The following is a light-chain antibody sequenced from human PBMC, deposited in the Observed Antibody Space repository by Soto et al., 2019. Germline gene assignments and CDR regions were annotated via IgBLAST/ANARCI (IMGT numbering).Light chain of an antibody. J-gene: IGKJ3*01. CDR1: QNVNTN. CDR3: QQYDGAPLT. V-gene: IGKV3D-15*01. Sequence: EIVMTQSPATLSVSPGERATLFCRASQNVNTNLAWYQQRPGQAPRLLIYGASTRATGIPDRFNGSGSGTDFALTINRLEPEDFAVYFCQQYDGAPLTFGPGTKVDIK. CDR2: GAS.